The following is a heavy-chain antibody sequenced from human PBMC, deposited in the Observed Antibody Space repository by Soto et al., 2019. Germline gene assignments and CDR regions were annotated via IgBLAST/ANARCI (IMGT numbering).Heavy chain of an antibody. D-gene: IGHD5-18*01. J-gene: IGHJ4*02. Sequence: SETLSLTCTVSGDSVSSDSYYWTWIRQPPGKGLEWIGYIYSSGSTNYNPSLKSRVTISLDTSSNQFSLELTSVTAADTAIYYCARDIRGYSRAFDYWGQGTLVTVSS. V-gene: IGHV4-61*01. CDR3: ARDIRGYSRAFDY. CDR2: IYSSGST. CDR1: GDSVSSDSYY.